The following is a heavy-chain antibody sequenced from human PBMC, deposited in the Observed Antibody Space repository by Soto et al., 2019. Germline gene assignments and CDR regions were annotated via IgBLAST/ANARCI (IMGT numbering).Heavy chain of an antibody. CDR1: GFTFSSYG. Sequence: HPGGSLRLSCAASGFTFSSYGMHWVRQAPGKGLEWVAVISYDGSNKYYADSVKGRFTISRDNSKNTLYLQMNSLRAEDTAVYYCAKLLVVGSGYYYAEYFQHWGQGTLVTVSS. V-gene: IGHV3-30*18. D-gene: IGHD3-22*01. CDR3: AKLLVVGSGYYYAEYFQH. J-gene: IGHJ1*01. CDR2: ISYDGSNK.